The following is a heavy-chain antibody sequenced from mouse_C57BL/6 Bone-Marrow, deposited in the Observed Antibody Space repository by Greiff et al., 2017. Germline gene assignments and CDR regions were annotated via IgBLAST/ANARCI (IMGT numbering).Heavy chain of an antibody. CDR1: GYTFTSYW. CDR2: IYPGSGST. Sequence: QVQLQQPGAELVKPGASVKMSCKASGYTFTSYWITWVKQRPGQGLEWIGDIYPGSGSTNYNEKFKSKATLTVDTSSSTAYMQLSSLTSEDSAVYYCARDGDGYYSPYNAMDYWGQGTSVTVSS. D-gene: IGHD2-12*01. V-gene: IGHV1-55*01. CDR3: ARDGDGYYSPYNAMDY. J-gene: IGHJ4*01.